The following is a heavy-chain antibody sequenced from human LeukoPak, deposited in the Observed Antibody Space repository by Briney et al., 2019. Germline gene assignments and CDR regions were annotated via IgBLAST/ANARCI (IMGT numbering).Heavy chain of an antibody. D-gene: IGHD4-11*01. Sequence: ASVKVSCKASGYTFSSYDINWVRQATGQGLEWMGWMNPNSGNRGYAQKFQGRVTITRNTSISTAYMELSSLRSEDTAVYYCAREAPYSNYDWFDPWGQGTLVTVSS. CDR3: AREAPYSNYDWFDP. V-gene: IGHV1-8*03. CDR2: MNPNSGNR. J-gene: IGHJ5*02. CDR1: GYTFSSYD.